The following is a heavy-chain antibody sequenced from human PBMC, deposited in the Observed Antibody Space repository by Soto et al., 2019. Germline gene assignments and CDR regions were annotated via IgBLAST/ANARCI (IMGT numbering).Heavy chain of an antibody. D-gene: IGHD3-22*01. CDR3: AREEDSSGYYPLDY. J-gene: IGHJ4*02. CDR1: GVSISSGNW. Sequence: SETLSLTCAVSGVSISSGNWWTWVRQTPQRGLEYIGEIFHDGTANYYPSFERRVAISVDTSKNQFSLKLTSVTAADTAVYYCAREEDSSGYYPLDYWGQGTLVTVSS. CDR2: IFHDGTA. V-gene: IGHV4-4*02.